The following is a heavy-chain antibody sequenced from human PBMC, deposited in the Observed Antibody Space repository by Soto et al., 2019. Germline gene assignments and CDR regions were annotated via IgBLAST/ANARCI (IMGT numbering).Heavy chain of an antibody. CDR2: IIPVFATM. D-gene: IGHD1-26*01. CDR1: GGTFSTYV. Sequence: QVQLVQSGAEVKKPGSSVKVSCKASGGTFSTYVISWVRQAPGQGLEWMGGIIPVFATMNYAQKFQGRVTIYADESTRTGYMELNSLRSEDPAVYYCARGRIAGAATDFYYYGMDVWGQGTSVTVSS. J-gene: IGHJ6*02. CDR3: ARGRIAGAATDFYYYGMDV. V-gene: IGHV1-69*12.